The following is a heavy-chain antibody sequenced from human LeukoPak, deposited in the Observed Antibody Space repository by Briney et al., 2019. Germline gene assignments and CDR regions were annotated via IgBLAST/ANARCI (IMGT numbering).Heavy chain of an antibody. CDR2: ISGSGDTT. CDR3: AREVDYGMDV. V-gene: IGHV3-23*01. J-gene: IGHJ6*04. Sequence: GGSLRLSCAASGFIFSNYAMTWVRQAPGKGLEWVSVISGSGDTTYYGDSVKGRFTISRDNSENTLFLQMNSPRDEDTAVYYCAREVDYGMDVWGKGTTVIVSS. CDR1: GFIFSNYA. D-gene: IGHD1-26*01.